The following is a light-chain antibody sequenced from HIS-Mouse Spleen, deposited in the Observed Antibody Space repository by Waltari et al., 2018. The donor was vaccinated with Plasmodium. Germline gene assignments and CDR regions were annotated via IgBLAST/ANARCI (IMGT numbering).Light chain of an antibody. V-gene: IGLV1-44*01. CDR3: AAWDDSLNGPV. CDR1: SPNIGSNT. Sequence: QSVLTQPPSASGTPGQRVTISCSGSSPNIGSNTVNWYQQPPGTAPKLPNDSNARRPSGGPDRFSGSKSGTSASLAISGLQSEDEADYYCAAWDDSLNGPVFGGGTKLTVL. CDR2: SNA. J-gene: IGLJ2*01.